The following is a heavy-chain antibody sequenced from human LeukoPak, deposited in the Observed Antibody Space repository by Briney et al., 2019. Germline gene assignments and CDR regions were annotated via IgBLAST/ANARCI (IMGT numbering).Heavy chain of an antibody. D-gene: IGHD3-9*01. CDR2: FDPEDGET. J-gene: IGHJ4*02. CDR3: ARGIDILTGLFDY. Sequence: GASVKVSCKVSGYTLTELSMHWVRQAPGKGLEWMGGFDPEDGETIYAQKFQGRVTMTEDTSTDTAYMELSSLISEDTAVHYCARGIDILTGLFDYWGQGTLVTVSS. V-gene: IGHV1-24*01. CDR1: GYTLTELS.